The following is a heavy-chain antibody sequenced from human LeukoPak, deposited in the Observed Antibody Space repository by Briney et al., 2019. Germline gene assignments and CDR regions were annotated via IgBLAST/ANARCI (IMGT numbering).Heavy chain of an antibody. Sequence: SQTLSLTCAVSGGSISSGGYSWSWIRQPPGKGLEWIGYIYHSGSTYYNPSLKGRVTISVDRSKNQFSLKLSSVTAADTAVYYCAREHYGSGSLDYWGQGTLVTVSS. CDR3: AREHYGSGSLDY. CDR2: IYHSGST. V-gene: IGHV4-30-2*02. D-gene: IGHD3-10*01. J-gene: IGHJ4*02. CDR1: GGSISSGGYS.